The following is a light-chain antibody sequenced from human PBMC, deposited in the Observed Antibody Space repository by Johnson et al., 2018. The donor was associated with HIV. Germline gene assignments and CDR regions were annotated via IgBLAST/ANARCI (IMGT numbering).Light chain of an antibody. Sequence: QSVLTQSPSVSAAPGQKVTISCSGSSSNIGNNYVSWYQQLPGTAPKLLIYANTKRPSGIPDRFSASKSGTSATLGITGLQTGDEADYFCGTWDSSLSTGVFGTGTEVTVL. CDR3: GTWDSSLSTGV. V-gene: IGLV1-51*01. CDR2: ANT. J-gene: IGLJ1*01. CDR1: SSNIGNNY.